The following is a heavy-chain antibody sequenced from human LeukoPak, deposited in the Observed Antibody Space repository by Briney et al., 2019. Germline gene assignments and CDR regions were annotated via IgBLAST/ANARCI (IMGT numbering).Heavy chain of an antibody. CDR3: AKELHDYGGNPLDY. J-gene: IGHJ4*02. V-gene: IGHV3-33*06. D-gene: IGHD4-23*01. Sequence: AGGSLRLSCAASGFTFSSYGMHWVRQAPGKGLEWVAVIWYDGSNKYYADSVKGRFTISRDNSKNTLYLRMNSLRAEDTAVYYCAKELHDYGGNPLDYWGQGTLVTVSS. CDR2: IWYDGSNK. CDR1: GFTFSSYG.